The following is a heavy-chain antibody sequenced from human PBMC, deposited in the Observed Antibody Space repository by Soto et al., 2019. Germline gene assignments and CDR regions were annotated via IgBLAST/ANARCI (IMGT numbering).Heavy chain of an antibody. J-gene: IGHJ6*02. CDR3: ARHPNYYYGSGSSYYYYYYGMDV. CDR2: IYYSGST. Sequence: QVQLQESGPGLVKPSETLSLTCTVSGGSISSYYWSWIRQPPGKGLEWIGYIYYSGSTNYNPSLKSRVTISVDXSXNXXSLKLSSVTAADTAVYYCARHPNYYYGSGSSYYYYYYGMDVWGQGTTVTVSS. V-gene: IGHV4-59*08. CDR1: GGSISSYY. D-gene: IGHD3-10*01.